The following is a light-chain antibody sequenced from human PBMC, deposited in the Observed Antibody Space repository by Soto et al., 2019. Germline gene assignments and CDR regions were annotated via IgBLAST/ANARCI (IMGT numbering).Light chain of an antibody. V-gene: IGKV3-20*01. CDR2: GAS. CDR3: QQYNNWPPAWT. Sequence: EIVLTQSPGTLSLSPGEGATLSCRASQSVSSSYLGWYQQKPGQAPRLLIYGASSRATGIPGRFSGSGSGTQFTLTISSLQSEDFAVYYCQQYNNWPPAWTFGQGTKVDI. J-gene: IGKJ1*01. CDR1: QSVSSSY.